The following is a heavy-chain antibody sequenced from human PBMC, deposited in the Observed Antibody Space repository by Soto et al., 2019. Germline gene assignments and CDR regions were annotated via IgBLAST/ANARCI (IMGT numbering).Heavy chain of an antibody. D-gene: IGHD3-10*01. Sequence: QLVESGGCLVQPGGSLRLSCTASGFSSSNYEMNWIRQAPGKGLEWVSHISTTGTSPYYADSVRGRFTVSRDTANNSIYLQMNSLRAEDTALYYCARDGHRGPSDAFDVWGQGTMVTVSS. V-gene: IGHV3-48*03. J-gene: IGHJ3*01. CDR3: ARDGHRGPSDAFDV. CDR1: GFSSSNYE. CDR2: ISTTGTSP.